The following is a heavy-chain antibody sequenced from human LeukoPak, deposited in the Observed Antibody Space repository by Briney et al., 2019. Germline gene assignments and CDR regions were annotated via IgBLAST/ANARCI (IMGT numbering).Heavy chain of an antibody. CDR1: GFTFSSYA. CDR2: ISGSGGST. J-gene: IGHJ4*02. CDR3: AKAVGDSRGYYDYYFDY. V-gene: IGHV3-23*01. Sequence: PGGSLRLSCAASGFTFSSYAMSWVRQAPGKGLEWVAAISGSGGSTYYADSVKGRFTISRNNSKNTLYLQMNSLRAEDTAVYYCAKAVGDSRGYYDYYFDYWGQGTLVTVSS. D-gene: IGHD3-22*01.